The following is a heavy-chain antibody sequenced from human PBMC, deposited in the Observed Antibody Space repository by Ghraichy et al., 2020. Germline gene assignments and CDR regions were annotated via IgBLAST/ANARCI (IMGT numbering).Heavy chain of an antibody. V-gene: IGHV3-23*01. CDR3: AKFARDWPNEYLQH. Sequence: GESLNISCAASRFTFRTYAMSWVRQAPGKGLEWVSAITDNGGTTYDAESVKGRFTISRDNSKNTLFLQMNSLRGEDTAVYYCAKFARDWPNEYLQHWGQGALVTVSS. CDR2: ITDNGGTT. D-gene: IGHD3/OR15-3a*01. CDR1: RFTFRTYA. J-gene: IGHJ1*01.